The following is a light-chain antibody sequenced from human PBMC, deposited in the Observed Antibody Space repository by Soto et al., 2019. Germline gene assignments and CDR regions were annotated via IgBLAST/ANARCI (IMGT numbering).Light chain of an antibody. V-gene: IGLV3-9*01. CDR1: NIGSKN. CDR3: QVWDISTAPGV. CDR2: RDS. Sequence: SYELTQPLSVSVALGQTARITCGGNNIGSKNVHWYQQKPGQAPVLVIYRDSNRPSGIPERFSGSNSGNTATLTISGAQAGEEADYCCQVWDISTAPGVFGGGTKLTVL. J-gene: IGLJ2*01.